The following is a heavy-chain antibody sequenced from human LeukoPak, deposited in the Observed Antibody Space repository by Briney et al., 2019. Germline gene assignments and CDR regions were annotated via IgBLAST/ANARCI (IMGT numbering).Heavy chain of an antibody. CDR2: INSNSGSP. V-gene: IGHV1-2*02. Sequence: ASVQVSCKASGYSFSGYYIHWVRQAPGQAPEWLGWINSNSGSPYSPQTFQDRVTMTRDTSISTAYMELSSLRSDDTAIYYCARRAVKWEIPGRYHFDLWGQGTLVTVSS. CDR1: GYSFSGYY. CDR3: ARRAVKWEIPGRYHFDL. D-gene: IGHD1-26*01. J-gene: IGHJ4*02.